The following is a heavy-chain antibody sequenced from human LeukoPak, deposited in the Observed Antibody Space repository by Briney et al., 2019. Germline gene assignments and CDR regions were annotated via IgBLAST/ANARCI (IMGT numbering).Heavy chain of an antibody. D-gene: IGHD3-10*01. J-gene: IGHJ4*02. Sequence: SETLSLTSTVYGGSLSSFYWSWVRQPAGEGMEWIACIYYSGTTNYNTSLKSRVTIPVGTSKNQSSLKLSAVDAADTSVFYCARGYGSGSYPFDYWGQGTLVTVSS. V-gene: IGHV4-59*01. CDR3: ARGYGSGSYPFDY. CDR1: GGSLSSFY. CDR2: IYYSGTT.